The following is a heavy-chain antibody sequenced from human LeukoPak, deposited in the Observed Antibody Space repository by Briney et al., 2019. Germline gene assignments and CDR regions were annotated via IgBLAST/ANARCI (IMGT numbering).Heavy chain of an antibody. Sequence: SETLSLTCTVSGGSISSGSYYWSWIRQPAGKGLEWIGRIYASGSTNYNPSLKSRVLMSVDTSKNQFSLKVRSVTAADTAVYYCVRGTIVSSEFDFWGQGTLVTVSS. CDR2: IYASGST. CDR3: VRGTIVSSEFDF. J-gene: IGHJ4*02. CDR1: GGSISSGSYY. V-gene: IGHV4-61*02. D-gene: IGHD4-11*01.